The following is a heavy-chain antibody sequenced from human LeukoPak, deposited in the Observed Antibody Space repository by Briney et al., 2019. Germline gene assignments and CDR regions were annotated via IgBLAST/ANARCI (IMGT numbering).Heavy chain of an antibody. CDR2: IYYSGST. CDR1: GGSISSSSYY. D-gene: IGHD3-10*01. J-gene: IGHJ4*02. Sequence: SETLSLTCTVSGGSISSSSYYWGWIRQPPGKGLEWIGSIYYSGSTNYNPSLKSRVTISVDTSKNQFSLKLSSVTAADTAVYYCARVYGSEYYFDYWGQGTLVTVSS. CDR3: ARVYGSEYYFDY. V-gene: IGHV4-39*07.